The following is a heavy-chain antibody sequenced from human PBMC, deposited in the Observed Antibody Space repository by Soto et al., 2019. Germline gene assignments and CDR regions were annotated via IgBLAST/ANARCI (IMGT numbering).Heavy chain of an antibody. D-gene: IGHD6-13*01. CDR1: GFTFSNYA. J-gene: IGHJ6*02. CDR2: ISDSGSST. V-gene: IGHV3-23*01. CDR3: ARLAAAGRVFYYGVDV. Sequence: PGGSLRLSCAASGFTFSNYAMSWVRQAPGKGLDWVSGISDSGSSTYYAGSVKGRFTISRDNAKDTLYLQVNSLRAEDSAVYYCARLAAAGRVFYYGVDVWGQGTTVTVSS.